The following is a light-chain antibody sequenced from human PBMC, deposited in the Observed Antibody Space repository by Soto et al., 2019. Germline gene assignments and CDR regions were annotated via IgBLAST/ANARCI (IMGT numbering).Light chain of an antibody. V-gene: IGKV3-11*01. CDR3: QQRRSWPLT. J-gene: IGKJ4*01. CDR1: QSISSY. Sequence: EIVLTQSPATLSLSPGERATLSCRASQSISSYLAWYQQKPAQAPRLLIYDASNRATGIPARFSGSGSGTDFTLTISSLETEDFAVYYCQQRRSWPLTFGGGTKVEIK. CDR2: DAS.